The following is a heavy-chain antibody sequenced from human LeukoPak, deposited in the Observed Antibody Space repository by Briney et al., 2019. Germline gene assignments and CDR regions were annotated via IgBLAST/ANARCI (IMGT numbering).Heavy chain of an antibody. D-gene: IGHD3-10*01. CDR3: ARDPGDYYGSGSD. V-gene: IGHV3-11*04. CDR1: GLTFSDYY. CDR2: ISSSGSTI. J-gene: IGHJ4*02. Sequence: GGSLRLSCAASGLTFSDYYMSWLRQAPGKGLEWVSYISSSGSTIYYADSVKGRFTSSRDNAKSSLYLQMNSLRAEDTAVYYCARDPGDYYGSGSDWGQGTLVTVSS.